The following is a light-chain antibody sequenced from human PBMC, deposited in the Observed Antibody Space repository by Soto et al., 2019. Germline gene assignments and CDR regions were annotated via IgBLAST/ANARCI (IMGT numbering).Light chain of an antibody. CDR3: IQDYNYHYT. J-gene: IGKJ2*01. Sequence: AIQMTQSPSSLSASVGDRVTITCRASQGIRNDLGWYQQKPGKAPKLLIYAASSLQSGVPSRFSGSGSGTDFTLTISSLQPEDFETYYCIQDYNYHYTFAQGTKVDIK. V-gene: IGKV1-6*01. CDR1: QGIRND. CDR2: AAS.